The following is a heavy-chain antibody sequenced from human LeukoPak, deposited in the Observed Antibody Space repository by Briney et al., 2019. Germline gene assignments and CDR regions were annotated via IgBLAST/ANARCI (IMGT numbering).Heavy chain of an antibody. D-gene: IGHD6-13*01. CDR3: ARASIAAADHGDYYYYGMDV. V-gene: IGHV4-59*01. CDR1: GGSISSYS. J-gene: IGHJ6*02. CDR2: ISYSGRT. Sequence: KPSETLSLTCTVSGGSISSYSWSWIRQPPGKGLEWIGYISYSGRTTYNPSLKSRVTMSVDTSTNQFSLKVISVTAADTAVYYCARASIAAADHGDYYYYGMDVWGQGTTVTVSS.